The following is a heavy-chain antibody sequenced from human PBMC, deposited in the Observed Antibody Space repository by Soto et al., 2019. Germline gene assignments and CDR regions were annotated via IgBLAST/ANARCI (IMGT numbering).Heavy chain of an antibody. J-gene: IGHJ6*02. CDR2: ISSSGGST. V-gene: IGHV3-23*01. Sequence: PGGSLRLSCAASGFTFSDYYMSWIRQAPGKGLEWVSYISSSGGSTYYADSVKGRFTISRDNSKNTLYLQMNSLRAEDTAVYYCAKRGRGTRNNGAPGGMDVWGQGTTVTVSS. CDR3: AKRGRGTRNNGAPGGMDV. D-gene: IGHD3-10*01. CDR1: GFTFSDYY.